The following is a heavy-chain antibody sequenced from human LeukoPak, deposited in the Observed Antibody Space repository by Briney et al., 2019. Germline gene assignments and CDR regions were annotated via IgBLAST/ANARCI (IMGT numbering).Heavy chain of an antibody. D-gene: IGHD3-22*01. J-gene: IGHJ4*02. CDR3: ARELLDYYDSSGYDY. CDR1: GFTVSSNY. CDR2: IYSGGST. Sequence: GGSLRLSCAASGFTVSSNYMSWVRQAPGKGLEWVSVIYSGGSTYYSDSVKGRFTISRDNSKNTLYLQMNSLRAEDTAVYYCARELLDYYDSSGYDYWGLGTLVTVSS. V-gene: IGHV3-66*02.